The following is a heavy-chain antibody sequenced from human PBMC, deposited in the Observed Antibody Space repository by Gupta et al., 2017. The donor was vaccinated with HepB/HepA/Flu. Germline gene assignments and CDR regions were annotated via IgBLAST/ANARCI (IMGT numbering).Heavy chain of an antibody. J-gene: IGHJ3*02. D-gene: IGHD3-22*01. CDR1: GFTFDDYA. CDR3: AKDKAMIVVVDAFDI. CDR2: ISWNSGSI. Sequence: EVQLVESGGGLVQPGRSLRLSCAASGFTFDDYAMHWVRQAPGKGLEWVSGISWNSGSIGYADSVKGRFTISRDNAKNSLYLQMNSLRAEDTALYYCAKDKAMIVVVDAFDIWGQGTMVTVSS. V-gene: IGHV3-9*01.